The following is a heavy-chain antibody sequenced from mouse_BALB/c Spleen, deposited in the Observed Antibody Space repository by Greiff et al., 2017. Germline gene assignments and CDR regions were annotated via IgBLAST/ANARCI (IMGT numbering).Heavy chain of an antibody. CDR1: GFSLTGYG. CDR3: ASILCSRSFAY. V-gene: IGHV2-6-7*01. Sequence: QVQLQQSGPGLVAPSQSLSITCTVSGFSLTGYGVNWVRQPPGKGLEWLGMIWGDGSTDYNSALKSRLSISKDNSKSQVFLKMNSLQTDDTARNYYASILCSRSFAYWGQGTLVTVSA. D-gene: IGHD6-5*01. CDR2: IWGDGST. J-gene: IGHJ3*01.